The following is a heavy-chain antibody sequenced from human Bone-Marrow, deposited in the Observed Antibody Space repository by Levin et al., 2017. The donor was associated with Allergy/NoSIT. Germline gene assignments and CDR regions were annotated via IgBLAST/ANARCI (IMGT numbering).Heavy chain of an antibody. CDR1: GYTFTNYF. V-gene: IGHV1-46*01. CDR3: AGDEYCSGGSCYTYDYDYYGMDV. Sequence: ASVKVSCKASGYTFTNYFMHWVRQAPGRGLEWMGIINPSGGSTTYAQKFQGRVTMTRVTSTRTVYMELSSLSSEDTAVYYCAGDEYCSGGSCYTYDYDYYGMDVWGQGTTVTVSS. CDR2: INPSGGST. J-gene: IGHJ6*02. D-gene: IGHD2-15*01.